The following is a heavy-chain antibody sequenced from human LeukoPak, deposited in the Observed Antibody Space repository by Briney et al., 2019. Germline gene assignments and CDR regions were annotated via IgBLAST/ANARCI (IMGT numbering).Heavy chain of an antibody. Sequence: SETLSLTCTVSGYSISSGYYWGWIRQPPGKGLEWIGSIYHSGSTYYNPSLKSRVTISVDTSKNQFSLKLSSVTAADTAVYYCARDGSGDCSGGSRYRKLYDYGDLKADNWFDPWGQGTLVTVSS. CDR3: ARDGSGDCSGGSRYRKLYDYGDLKADNWFDP. D-gene: IGHD2-15*01. V-gene: IGHV4-38-2*02. J-gene: IGHJ5*02. CDR2: IYHSGST. CDR1: GYSISSGYY.